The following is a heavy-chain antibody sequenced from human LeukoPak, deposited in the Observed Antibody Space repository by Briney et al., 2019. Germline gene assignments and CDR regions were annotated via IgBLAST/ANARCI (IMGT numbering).Heavy chain of an antibody. CDR1: GGSISSSSYY. D-gene: IGHD6-19*01. CDR3: ARNIAVTGPSYYYFDN. Sequence: PSETLSLTCTVSGGSISSSSYYWGWIRQPPGKGLEWIGNIYYSGSTFYNPSLKSRVTISVDTSKNQFSLKVGSVTAADTAVYFCARNIAVTGPSYYYFDNWGQGTLVTVSS. J-gene: IGHJ4*02. V-gene: IGHV4-39*01. CDR2: IYYSGST.